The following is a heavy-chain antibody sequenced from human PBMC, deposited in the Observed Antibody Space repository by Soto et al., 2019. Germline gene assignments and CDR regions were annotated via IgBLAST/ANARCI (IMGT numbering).Heavy chain of an antibody. CDR1: GFSFRSLW. CDR3: TRAGGSYYFDF. D-gene: IGHD3-10*01. J-gene: IGHJ4*02. CDR2: IKHDGSDQ. Sequence: EVLLVESGGGLVQPGGSLRLSCEASGFSFRSLWMSWVRQTPEKGLEWVANIKHDGSDQYYLDSVKGRFTISRDNAKNSLYLQMNSLRDDDTAVYYCTRAGGSYYFDFWGQGTLVTVSA. V-gene: IGHV3-7*01.